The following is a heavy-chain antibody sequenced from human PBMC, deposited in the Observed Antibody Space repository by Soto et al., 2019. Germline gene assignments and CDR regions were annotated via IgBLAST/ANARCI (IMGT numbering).Heavy chain of an antibody. D-gene: IGHD3-3*02. Sequence: VASVKVSCKATGFPFSSYYLHWVRQAPGQGLEWMGMMNPNNGNTTNIEKFQGRVAMTRDMSTSTAYLELSNLRSEDTALYYCPYSILPAYMKATYPSDIWGQGTMVTVS. J-gene: IGHJ3*02. CDR3: PYSILPAYMKATYPSDI. CDR2: MNPNNGNT. CDR1: GFPFSSYY. V-gene: IGHV1-46*01.